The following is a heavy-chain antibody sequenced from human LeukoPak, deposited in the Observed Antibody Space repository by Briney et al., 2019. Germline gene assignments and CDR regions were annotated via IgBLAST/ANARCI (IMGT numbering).Heavy chain of an antibody. D-gene: IGHD2-8*02. CDR2: ISGSGGST. CDR1: GFTFSSYA. J-gene: IGHJ6*02. V-gene: IGHV3-23*01. CDR3: ARDLVPPGVLDYYGMDV. Sequence: PGGSLRLSCPASGFTFSSYAMSWVRQAPGKGLEWVSAISGSGGSTYYADSVKGRFTISRDNSKNTLYLQMNSLRAEDTAVYYCARDLVPPGVLDYYGMDVWGQGTTVTVSS.